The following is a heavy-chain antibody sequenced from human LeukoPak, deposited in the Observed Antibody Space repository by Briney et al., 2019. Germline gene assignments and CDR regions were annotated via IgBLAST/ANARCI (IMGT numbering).Heavy chain of an antibody. CDR2: ISWIGSRT. Sequence: GGSLRLSCAASGFTLDDYAMRWVRHGPGKGLEWVSGISWIGSRTVHADSVKSRFTISRDNARNSLYLQMNSLRAEDTAFYYCARVLRHFDWSPFDYWGQGTLVTVSS. J-gene: IGHJ4*02. CDR3: ARVLRHFDWSPFDY. V-gene: IGHV3-20*04. CDR1: GFTLDDYA. D-gene: IGHD3-9*01.